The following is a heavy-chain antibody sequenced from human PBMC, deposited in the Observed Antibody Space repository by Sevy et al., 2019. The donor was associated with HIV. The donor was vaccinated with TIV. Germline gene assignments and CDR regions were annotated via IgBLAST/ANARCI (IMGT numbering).Heavy chain of an antibody. J-gene: IGHJ5*02. D-gene: IGHD4-4*01. CDR3: ARTTVTTLSSARNNWFDP. CDR2: IYYTGTT. Sequence: SEILSLTCTVSGDSINNGDYYWSLIRQHPGKGLEWIGKIYYTGTTYYNPSLKSRLIISVERSENTLSLSLRSVTAADTAVYYCARTTVTTLSSARNNWFDPWGQGTLVSVSS. CDR1: GDSINNGDYY. V-gene: IGHV4-31*03.